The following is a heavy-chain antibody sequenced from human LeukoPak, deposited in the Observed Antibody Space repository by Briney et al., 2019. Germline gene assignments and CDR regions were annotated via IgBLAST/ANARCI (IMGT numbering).Heavy chain of an antibody. Sequence: GRSLRLSCAASGFTFSSYAMHWVRQAPGKGLEWVTVISFDGSNKYYADSVKGRFTISRDNSKNTMYLQMNSLRAEDTAVYYCARDRGHSYGDPKGGFDYWGQGTLVTVSS. CDR3: ARDRGHSYGDPKGGFDY. J-gene: IGHJ4*02. CDR1: GFTFSSYA. CDR2: ISFDGSNK. D-gene: IGHD5-18*01. V-gene: IGHV3-30-3*01.